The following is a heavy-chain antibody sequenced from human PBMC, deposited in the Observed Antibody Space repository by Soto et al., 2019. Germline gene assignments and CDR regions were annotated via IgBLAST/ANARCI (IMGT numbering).Heavy chain of an antibody. Sequence: QVQLVQSGAEVKKPGSSVKVSCKASGGTFSSYAISWVRQAPGQGLEWMGGIIPIFGTANYAQKFQGRVTITADESTSTAYMELSSLRSEDTAVYYCARLSSGSGSYVHYYHYGMDVWGQGTTVTVSS. CDR1: GGTFSSYA. CDR3: ARLSSGSGSYVHYYHYGMDV. V-gene: IGHV1-69*01. D-gene: IGHD3-10*01. J-gene: IGHJ6*02. CDR2: IIPIFGTA.